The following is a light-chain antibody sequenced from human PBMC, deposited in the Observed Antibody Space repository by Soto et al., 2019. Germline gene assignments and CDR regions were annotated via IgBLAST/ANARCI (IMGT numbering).Light chain of an antibody. V-gene: IGLV2-14*01. J-gene: IGLJ1*01. CDR1: SSDVGAYNF. CDR2: DVT. CDR3: SSYTTISTYV. Sequence: QSALTQPASVSGSPGQSIAISCTGTSSDVGAYNFVSWYQQHPGKAPRLILYDVTNRPSGVSSRFSGSKSGNTASLTISGLQAEDEADYYCSSYTTISTYVFGTGTKLTVL.